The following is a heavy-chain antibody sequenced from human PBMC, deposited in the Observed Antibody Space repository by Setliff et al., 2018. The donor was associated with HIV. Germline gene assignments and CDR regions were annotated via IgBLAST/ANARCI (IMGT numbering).Heavy chain of an antibody. CDR3: ARLFIPNYFDP. D-gene: IGHD2-21*01. Sequence: TLSLTCTVSGGSISSGGYYWSWIRQHPGKGLEWIGYIYYSGTTYYKSSLKSRLTISLDTSNNQFSMKLRSVTAADTAVYYCARLFIPNYFDPWGQGTLVTVSS. J-gene: IGHJ5*02. CDR2: IYYSGTT. CDR1: GGSISSGGYY. V-gene: IGHV4-31*03.